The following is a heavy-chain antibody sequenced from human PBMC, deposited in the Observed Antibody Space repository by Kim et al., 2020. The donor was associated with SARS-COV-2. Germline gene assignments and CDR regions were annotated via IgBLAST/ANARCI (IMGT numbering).Heavy chain of an antibody. V-gene: IGHV4-34*01. J-gene: IGHJ5*02. Sequence: SETLSLTCAVYGGSLSDDYWSWIRQPPGQGLEWIGEINHSGSTNYNPSLRSRVTMSLDTSTNQFSLKLTSVTAADTAIYYCANRVDPWGQGTLVTVSS. CDR1: GGSLSDDY. CDR2: INHSGST. CDR3: ANRVDP.